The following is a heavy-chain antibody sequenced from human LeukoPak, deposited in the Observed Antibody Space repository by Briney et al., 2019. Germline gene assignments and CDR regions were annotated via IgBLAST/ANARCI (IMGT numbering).Heavy chain of an antibody. CDR2: ISGGAGST. J-gene: IGHJ4*02. CDR1: GFTFSSYA. D-gene: IGHD3-3*01. CDR3: ASGIAIFGAPLDY. Sequence: GGSLRLSCAASGFTFSSYAMSWVRQAPGKGLRWVSIISGGAGSTYYADSVKGRFTISRDNSKNTLYLQMNSLSAEDTALYYCASGIAIFGAPLDYWGQGTLVTVSS. V-gene: IGHV3-23*01.